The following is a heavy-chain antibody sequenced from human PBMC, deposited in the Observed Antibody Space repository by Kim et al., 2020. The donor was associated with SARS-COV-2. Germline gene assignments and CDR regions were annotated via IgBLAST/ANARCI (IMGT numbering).Heavy chain of an antibody. CDR1: GFSFSDYD. J-gene: IGHJ4*02. V-gene: IGHV3-30*18. Sequence: LSLTCAASGFSFSDYDMHWVRQAPGKGLEWVAMISYDGSDKYYGDSVKGRFTISRDNSRSTLYLQMSSLRADDTAVYSCAKIRWGSRWFLDDWGQGVLVTVSS. CDR2: ISYDGSDK. D-gene: IGHD6-13*01. CDR3: AKIRWGSRWFLDD.